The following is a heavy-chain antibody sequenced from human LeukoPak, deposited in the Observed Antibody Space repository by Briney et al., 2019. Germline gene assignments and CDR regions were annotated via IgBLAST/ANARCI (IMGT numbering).Heavy chain of an antibody. CDR2: INYKGGTT. D-gene: IGHD3-22*01. J-gene: IGHJ4*02. Sequence: GGSLRLSCAASGFTLSSFSMHWVRQSSGRGLEYVSAINYKGGTTYYADSVKGRFTISRDNSKNTLYLQMNSLRAEDTAVYYCAKHSSSGYKPSHYFDYWGQGTLVTVSS. V-gene: IGHV3-64*02. CDR1: GFTLSSFS. CDR3: AKHSSSGYKPSHYFDY.